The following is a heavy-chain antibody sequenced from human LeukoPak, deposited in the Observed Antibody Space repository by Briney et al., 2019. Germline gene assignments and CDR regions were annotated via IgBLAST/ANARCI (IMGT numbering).Heavy chain of an antibody. V-gene: IGHV1-46*01. Sequence: ASVKVSCKASGYTFSNYNIHWLRQAPGQGLEWMGIVNPSGDSTNYAQDFQGRVTLTGDTSTSTVYMELSSLRSEDTAVYYCARVRDGYNDAYDIWGQGTMVTVSS. CDR1: GYTFSNYN. D-gene: IGHD5-24*01. CDR2: VNPSGDST. J-gene: IGHJ3*02. CDR3: ARVRDGYNDAYDI.